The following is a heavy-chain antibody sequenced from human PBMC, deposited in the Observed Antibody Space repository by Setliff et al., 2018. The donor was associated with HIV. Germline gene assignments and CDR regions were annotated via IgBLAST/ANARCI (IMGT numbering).Heavy chain of an antibody. Sequence: GGSLRLSCAASGFTFTNAWMSWVRQAPGRGLEWVSSISIGSGGAIDYADSVQGRFTISRDNSKNSLYLQMNGLRVEDTAVYFCAAQGVLWGQGTQVTVSS. CDR1: GFTFTNAW. V-gene: IGHV3-21*01. CDR2: ISIGSGGAI. CDR3: AAQGVL. J-gene: IGHJ4*02.